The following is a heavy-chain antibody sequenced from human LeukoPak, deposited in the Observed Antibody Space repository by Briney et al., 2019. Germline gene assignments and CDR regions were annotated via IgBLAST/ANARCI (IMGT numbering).Heavy chain of an antibody. D-gene: IGHD2-15*01. CDR2: IYYSGST. J-gene: IGHJ6*02. V-gene: IGHV4-59*01. Sequence: SETLSLTCTVSGGSIRSYYYSWIRQPPGKGLEWIGYIYYSGSTNYNPSLKSRVTISVDTSKNQFSLKLSSVTAADTAVYYCARGERYCSGGSCPSGMDVWGQGTTVTVSS. CDR1: GGSIRSYY. CDR3: ARGERYCSGGSCPSGMDV.